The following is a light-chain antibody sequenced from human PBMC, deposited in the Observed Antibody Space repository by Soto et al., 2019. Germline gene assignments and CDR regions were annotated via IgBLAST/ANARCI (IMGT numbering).Light chain of an antibody. J-gene: IGLJ1*01. V-gene: IGLV2-14*01. CDR1: SSDVGGYNY. Sequence: QSALTKPASVSGSPGQSITISCTGTSSDVGGYNYVSWYQHHPGKAPKLMIYEVVNRPSGVSNRCSGSKSGITASLTISGLQAEDEADYYCTSYTSSSPLVFGTGTKVTVL. CDR3: TSYTSSSPLV. CDR2: EVV.